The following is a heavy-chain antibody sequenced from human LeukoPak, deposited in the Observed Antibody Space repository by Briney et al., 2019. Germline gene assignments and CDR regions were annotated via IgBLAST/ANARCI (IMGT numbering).Heavy chain of an antibody. Sequence: ASVKVSCKASGYTFTGYYMHWVRQAPGQGLEWMGWINPNSGGTNYAQKFQGRVTMTRDTSISTAYMELSRLRSDDTAVYYYARDPPYKVMAGTGHYWGQGTLVTVSS. V-gene: IGHV1-2*02. CDR3: ARDPPYKVMAGTGHY. CDR2: INPNSGGT. D-gene: IGHD6-19*01. CDR1: GYTFTGYY. J-gene: IGHJ4*02.